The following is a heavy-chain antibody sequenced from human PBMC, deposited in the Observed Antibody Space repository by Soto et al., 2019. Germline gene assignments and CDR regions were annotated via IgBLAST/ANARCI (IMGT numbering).Heavy chain of an antibody. D-gene: IGHD3-22*01. CDR2: IYYSGST. V-gene: IGHV4-61*01. Sequence: SETLSLTCTVSGGSISSSSYYWSWIRQPPGKGLEWIGYIYYSGSTNYNPSLKSRVTISVDTSKNQFSLKLSSVTAADTAVYYCARGRAYYYDSSGYYPFDYWGQGTLVTVSS. J-gene: IGHJ4*02. CDR1: GGSISSSSYY. CDR3: ARGRAYYYDSSGYYPFDY.